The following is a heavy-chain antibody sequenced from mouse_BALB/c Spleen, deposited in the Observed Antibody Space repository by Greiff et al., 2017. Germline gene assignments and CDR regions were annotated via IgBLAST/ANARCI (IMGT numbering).Heavy chain of an antibody. CDR2: ISYSGST. J-gene: IGHJ3*01. CDR1: GYSITSDYA. D-gene: IGHD1-1*01. Sequence: EVKVEESGPGLVKPSQSLSLTCTVTGYSITSDYAWNWIRQFPGNKLEWMGYISYSGSTSYNPSLKSRISITRDTSKNQFFLQLNSVTTEDTATYYCARSPHYYGSSPWFAYWGQGTLVTVSA. CDR3: ARSPHYYGSSPWFAY. V-gene: IGHV3-2*02.